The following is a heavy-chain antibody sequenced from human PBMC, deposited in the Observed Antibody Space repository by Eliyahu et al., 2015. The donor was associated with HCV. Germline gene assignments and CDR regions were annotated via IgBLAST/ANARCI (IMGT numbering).Heavy chain of an antibody. CDR2: IKXDGSEQ. J-gene: IGHJ2*01. CDR1: GFTFXSXW. CDR3: ARRITIFGVVIQRYFDL. D-gene: IGHD3-3*01. V-gene: IGHV3-7*03. Sequence: EVQLVESGGGLVQPGGSLRLXCAASGFTFXSXWMSWXRQAPGKGLEXVANIKXDGSEQYYVDPLKGRFTISRDNAKNSLYLQMNSLRDXDTAVYYCARRITIFGVVIQRYFDLWGRGTLVTVSS.